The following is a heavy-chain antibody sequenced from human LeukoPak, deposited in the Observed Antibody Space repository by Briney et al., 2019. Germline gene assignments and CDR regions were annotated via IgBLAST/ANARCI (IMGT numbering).Heavy chain of an antibody. J-gene: IGHJ5*02. Sequence: SETLSLTCTVSGGSISSGSYYWNWIRQPAGKGLEWIGRIYTSGSTNYNPSLKSRVTISVDTSKNQFSLKLSSVTAADTAVYYCARVYYYGSGSAWDPWGQGTLVTVSS. CDR1: GGSISSGSYY. V-gene: IGHV4-61*02. D-gene: IGHD3-10*01. CDR3: ARVYYYGSGSAWDP. CDR2: IYTSGST.